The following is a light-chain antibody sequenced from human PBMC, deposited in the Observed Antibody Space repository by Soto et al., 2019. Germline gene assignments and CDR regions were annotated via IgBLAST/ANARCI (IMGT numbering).Light chain of an antibody. J-gene: IGKJ4*01. CDR1: QSVGRN. V-gene: IGKV3-15*01. CDR3: QQYNHWPPLT. CDR2: GAS. Sequence: EIVMTQSPATLSVSPGERATLSCRASQSVGRNLAWYQQKPGQAPRLLIYGASTRATGMPARFSGSGSGTEFTLTISSLQSEDFAIYSCQQYNHWPPLTFGGGTKVEIK.